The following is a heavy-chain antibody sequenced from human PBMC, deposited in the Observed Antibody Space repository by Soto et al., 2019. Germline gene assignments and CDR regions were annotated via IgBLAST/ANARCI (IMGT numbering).Heavy chain of an antibody. CDR3: ARDPSPYTSGWYGIDF. CDR2: MSYDGTNT. J-gene: IGHJ4*01. V-gene: IGHV3-30-3*01. Sequence: GESLKISCTASGFMFSAYAMLWVRQAPGKGLEWVAAMSYDGTNTYYADSVKGRFTISRDNSKNTLFLQMSSLTADDSAVYYCARDPSPYTSGWYGIDFWGLGTLVTVSS. D-gene: IGHD6-19*01. CDR1: GFMFSAYA.